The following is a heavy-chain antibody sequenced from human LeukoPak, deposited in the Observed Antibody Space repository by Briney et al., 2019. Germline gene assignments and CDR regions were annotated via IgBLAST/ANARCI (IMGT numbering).Heavy chain of an antibody. CDR2: IINSGAKT. D-gene: IGHD6-19*01. Sequence: PGGSLRLSCAASGFTFGTYAMSWFRQAPGKGLEWVSGIINSGAKTYYADSVKGRFTISRDNSKNTLYLQMNSLRAEDTAVYYCAKHSGRRPSNYCFDYWGQGTLVTVSS. V-gene: IGHV3-23*01. CDR3: AKHSGRRPSNYCFDY. CDR1: GFTFGTYA. J-gene: IGHJ4*02.